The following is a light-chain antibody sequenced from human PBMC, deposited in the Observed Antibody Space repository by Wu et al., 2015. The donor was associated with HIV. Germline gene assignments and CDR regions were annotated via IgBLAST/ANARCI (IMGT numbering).Light chain of an antibody. CDR3: QQRSNWPPMYS. Sequence: EIVLTQFPATLSLSPGERATLSCRASQSVASFLAWYQQKPGQAPRLLIYDASNRASGIPVRFSGSGSETDFTLTINSLEPEDFAVYYCQQRSNWPPMYSFGQGTKLEIK. V-gene: IGKV3-11*01. CDR2: DAS. CDR1: QSVASF. J-gene: IGKJ2*03.